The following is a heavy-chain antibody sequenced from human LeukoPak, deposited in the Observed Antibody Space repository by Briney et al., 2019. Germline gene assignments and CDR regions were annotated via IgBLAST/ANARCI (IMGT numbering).Heavy chain of an antibody. CDR2: INHSGST. J-gene: IGHJ4*02. V-gene: IGHV4-34*01. CDR3: ARRTVAGPPGY. Sequence: SETLSLTCAVYGGSFSGYYWSWIRQPPGKGLEWIGEINHSGSTNYNPSLKSRVTISVDTSKNQFSLKLSSVTAADTAVYYCARRTVAGPPGYWGQETLVTVSS. CDR1: GGSFSGYY. D-gene: IGHD6-19*01.